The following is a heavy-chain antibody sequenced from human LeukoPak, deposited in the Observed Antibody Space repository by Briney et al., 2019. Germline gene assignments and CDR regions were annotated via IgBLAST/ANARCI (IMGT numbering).Heavy chain of an antibody. J-gene: IGHJ4*02. CDR2: INPNSGGT. CDR1: GSTFTGYY. Sequence: ASVKLSCKASGSTFTGYYMHWGRQAPGQGLEWMGWINPNSGGTNYAHNFQDRVTMTRDTSISKAYMELSRLRSDATAVYYYARDHVGYCSGGSCYGYYFDFWGQGTLVTVSS. D-gene: IGHD2-15*01. V-gene: IGHV1-2*02. CDR3: ARDHVGYCSGGSCYGYYFDF.